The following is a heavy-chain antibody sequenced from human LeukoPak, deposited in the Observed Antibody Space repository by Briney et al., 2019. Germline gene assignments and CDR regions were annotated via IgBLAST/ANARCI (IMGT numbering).Heavy chain of an antibody. J-gene: IGHJ3*01. CDR2: ISSNGGST. V-gene: IGHV3-64*02. CDR3: AREYCSGGTCYGAFDL. CDR1: GFTFSNYA. Sequence: PGGSLRLSCAASGFTFSNYAMHWVRQAPGKGLQYVSDISSNGGSTYYADSVKGRFTISRDNSKNTLYLQMNSLRAEDTAVYYCAREYCSGGTCYGAFDLWGQGTMVTVSS. D-gene: IGHD2-15*01.